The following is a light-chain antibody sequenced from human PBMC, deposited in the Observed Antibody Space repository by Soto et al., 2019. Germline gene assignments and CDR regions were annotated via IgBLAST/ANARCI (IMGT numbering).Light chain of an antibody. J-gene: IGKJ1*01. Sequence: DIQMTQSPSSLSASVGDRVTITCRASQSISTYLNWYQQKPGKAPKLLIYGASRLQSGVPSRFSGSGSGTDFTLSISSLQPEDFAAYYCQQTYSTLTWTFGQGTKVEI. V-gene: IGKV1-39*01. CDR3: QQTYSTLTWT. CDR2: GAS. CDR1: QSISTY.